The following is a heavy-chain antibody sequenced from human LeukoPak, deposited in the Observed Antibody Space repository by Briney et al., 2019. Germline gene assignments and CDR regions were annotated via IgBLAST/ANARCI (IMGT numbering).Heavy chain of an antibody. D-gene: IGHD3-10*02. CDR3: AERGITMIGGV. CDR1: GFTFSSCE. J-gene: IGHJ6*04. V-gene: IGHV3-48*03. Sequence: GGSLRLSCAASGFTFSSCEMNWLPQAQGKGLVWVSYISSSDSTIYYADYVKGRFTISTDNATNSLDLQMNGLSAEATAVYYCAERGITMIGGVWGKGGTVTISS. CDR2: ISSSDSTI.